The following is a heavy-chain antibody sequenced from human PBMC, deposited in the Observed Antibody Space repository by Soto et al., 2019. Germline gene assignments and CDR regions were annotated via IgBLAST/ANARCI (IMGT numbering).Heavy chain of an antibody. CDR3: ARGRVNTYLTAFDY. J-gene: IGHJ4*02. D-gene: IGHD5-18*01. CDR1: GGAFISYA. CDR2: IIPVFGTA. V-gene: IGHV1-69*01. Sequence: QVQLVQSGAEVKKPGSSVKVSCKVSGGAFISYAISWVRQAPGRGLEWMGGIIPVFGTANYTQKFQGRVTITADASTSTAYMELSGLTSEVTALYYCARGRVNTYLTAFDYWGQGTLVTVSS.